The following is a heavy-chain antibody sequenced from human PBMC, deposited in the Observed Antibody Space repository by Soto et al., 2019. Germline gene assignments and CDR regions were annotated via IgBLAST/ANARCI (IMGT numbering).Heavy chain of an antibody. CDR3: ARDIGFSYGDYGYYYYGMDV. V-gene: IGHV4-59*01. D-gene: IGHD4-17*01. Sequence: PSETLSLTCTVSGGSISIYYWSWIRHPPGKGLEWIGYIYYSGSTNYNPSLKSRVTISVDTSKNQFSLKLSSVTAADTAVYYCARDIGFSYGDYGYYYYGMDVWGQGTTVTVSS. CDR2: IYYSGST. J-gene: IGHJ6*02. CDR1: GGSISIYY.